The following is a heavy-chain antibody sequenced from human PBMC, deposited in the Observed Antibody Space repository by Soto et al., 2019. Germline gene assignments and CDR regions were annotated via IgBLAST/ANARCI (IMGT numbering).Heavy chain of an antibody. CDR2: IYSGGST. J-gene: IGHJ6*02. CDR3: ATSDIVVVRSPLYYGMDV. CDR1: GFTVSSNY. Sequence: GGSLRLSCAASGFTVSSNYMSWVRQAPGEGLEWVSVIYSGGSTYYADSVKGRFTISRDNSKNTLYLQMNSLRAEDTAVYYCATSDIVVVRSPLYYGMDVWGQGTTVTVSS. V-gene: IGHV3-53*01. D-gene: IGHD2-15*01.